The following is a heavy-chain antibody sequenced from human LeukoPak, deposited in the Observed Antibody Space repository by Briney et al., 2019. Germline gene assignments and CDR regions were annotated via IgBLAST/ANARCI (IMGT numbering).Heavy chain of an antibody. CDR3: AKDMGWYYYDSSGSKGFDY. CDR2: ISWNSGSI. D-gene: IGHD3-22*01. V-gene: IGHV3-9*01. CDR1: GFTFDDYA. J-gene: IGHJ4*02. Sequence: QPGGSLRLSCAASGFTFDDYAMHWVRQAPGKGLEWVSGISWNSGSIGYADSVKGRFIISRDNAKNSLYLQMNSLRAEDTALYYCAKDMGWYYYDSSGSKGFDYWGQGTLVTVSS.